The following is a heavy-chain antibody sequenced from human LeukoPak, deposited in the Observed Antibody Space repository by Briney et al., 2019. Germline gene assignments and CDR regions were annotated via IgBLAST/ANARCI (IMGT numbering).Heavy chain of an antibody. J-gene: IGHJ4*02. CDR1: GLTFNSYG. V-gene: IGHV3-30*19. CDR3: ARHVVAVGFDY. Sequence: GGSLRLSCVASGLTFNSYGMHWVRQAPGKGLEWVAFIQYDGTNRYYADSVKGRFTISRDNSKNTLHLLMNSLRSEDTAVYYCARHVVAVGFDYWGQGTLVTVSS. D-gene: IGHD3-22*01. CDR2: IQYDGTNR.